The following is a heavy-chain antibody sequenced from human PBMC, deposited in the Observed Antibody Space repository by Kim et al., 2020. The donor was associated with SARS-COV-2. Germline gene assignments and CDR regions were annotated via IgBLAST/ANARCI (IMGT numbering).Heavy chain of an antibody. CDR3: AKGLYSSSGYTFDY. J-gene: IGHJ4*02. D-gene: IGHD6-13*01. V-gene: IGHV3-23*01. Sequence: SVKGRFTISRDNSKNTLYLQMDSLKAEDTAMYYCAKGLYSSSGYTFDYWGQGTLVTVSS.